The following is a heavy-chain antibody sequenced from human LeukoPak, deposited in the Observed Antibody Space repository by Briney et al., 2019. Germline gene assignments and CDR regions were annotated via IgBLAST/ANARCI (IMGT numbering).Heavy chain of an antibody. Sequence: GGSLTLSCAASGFTFDDYAMHWVRQAPGKGLEWVSGISWNSGSIGYAGFVKGRFTISRDNAKNSLYLQVNRLRAEDTALYYSAKDARGDDCGDYGFDYWGQGTLVTVSS. J-gene: IGHJ4*02. CDR2: ISWNSGSI. CDR3: AKDARGDDCGDYGFDY. CDR1: GFTFDDYA. D-gene: IGHD4-17*01. V-gene: IGHV3-9*01.